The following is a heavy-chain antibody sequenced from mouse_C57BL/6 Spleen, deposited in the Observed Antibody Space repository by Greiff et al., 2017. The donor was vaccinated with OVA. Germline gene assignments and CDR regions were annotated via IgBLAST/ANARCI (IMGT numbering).Heavy chain of an antibody. D-gene: IGHD1-1*01. CDR3: ARHYYGSSYWYFDV. V-gene: IGHV5-6*01. CDR1: GFTFSSYG. CDR2: ISSGGSYT. J-gene: IGHJ1*03. Sequence: EVKLMESGGDLVKPGGSLKLSCAASGFTFSSYGMSWVRQTPDKRLEWVATISSGGSYTYYPDSVKGRFTFSRDNAKNTLYLQMSSLKSEDTAMYYCARHYYGSSYWYFDVWGTGTTVTVSS.